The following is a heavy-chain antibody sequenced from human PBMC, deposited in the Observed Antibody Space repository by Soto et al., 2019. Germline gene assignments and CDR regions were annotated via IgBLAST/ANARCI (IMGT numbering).Heavy chain of an antibody. CDR2: ISSSSSYI. CDR1: GFTFSSYS. D-gene: IGHD6-19*01. Sequence: GGSLRLSCAAPGFTFSSYSMNWVRQAPGKGLEWVSSISSSSSYIYYADSVTGRFTISRDNSKSTLSLQMNSLRAEDTAVYYCAKGYSSGWGPWGQGTLVTVSS. V-gene: IGHV3-21*04. CDR3: AKGYSSGWGP. J-gene: IGHJ4*02.